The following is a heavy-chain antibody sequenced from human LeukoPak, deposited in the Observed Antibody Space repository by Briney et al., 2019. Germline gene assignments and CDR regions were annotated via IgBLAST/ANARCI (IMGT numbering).Heavy chain of an antibody. CDR3: AKSRSIITPYYFDY. CDR2: ISGSDGST. Sequence: GGSLRLSCAASGFTFSSYSINWVRQAPGKGLEWVSDISGSDGSTYYADSVKGRFTISRDNSKNTLYLQMNSLRAEDTAVYYCAKSRSIITPYYFDYWGQGTLVTVSS. CDR1: GFTFSSYS. V-gene: IGHV3-23*01. J-gene: IGHJ4*02. D-gene: IGHD3-22*01.